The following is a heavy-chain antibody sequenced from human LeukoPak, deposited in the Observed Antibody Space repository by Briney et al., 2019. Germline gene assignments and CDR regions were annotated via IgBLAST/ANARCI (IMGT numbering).Heavy chain of an antibody. J-gene: IGHJ3*02. CDR2: IYHSGRT. CDR1: GGSISSRNW. V-gene: IGHV4-4*02. D-gene: IGHD3-22*01. CDR3: ARGEDTYYYDSSGYYYVYAFDI. Sequence: SGSLSLTCAVSGGSISSRNWWSWVRQPPGKGLEWIGEIYHSGRTNYNPSLKSRVTISVDKSKNQFSLKLSSVTAADTAVYYCARGEDTYYYDSSGYYYVYAFDIWGQGTMVTVSS.